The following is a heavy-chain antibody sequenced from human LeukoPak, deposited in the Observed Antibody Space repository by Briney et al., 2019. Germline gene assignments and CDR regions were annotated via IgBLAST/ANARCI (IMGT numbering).Heavy chain of an antibody. Sequence: ASVKVSCKASGYTFTSYGISCVRQAPGQGLEWMGWISAYNGNTNYAQKLQGRVTMTTDTSTSTAYMELRSLRSDDTAVYYCARDQYQLLYSYYYYGMDVWGQGTTVTVSS. J-gene: IGHJ6*02. CDR1: GYTFTSYG. V-gene: IGHV1-18*01. CDR3: ARDQYQLLYSYYYYGMDV. CDR2: ISAYNGNT. D-gene: IGHD2-2*02.